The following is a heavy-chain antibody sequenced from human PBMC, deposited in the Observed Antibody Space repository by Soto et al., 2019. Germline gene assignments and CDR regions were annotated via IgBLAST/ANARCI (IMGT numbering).Heavy chain of an antibody. J-gene: IGHJ4*02. D-gene: IGHD3-10*01. CDR1: GGSISSGGAYY. V-gene: IGHV4-30-4*01. CDR2: IHYSGST. CDR3: ARSPKGLGNFDY. Sequence: QVQLQESGPGLVKPSQTLSLTCAVSGGSISSGGAYYWSWIRQSPGKGLEWIAYIHYSGSTYYNSSLKSRVTMSVDTAKNQFSLQVSSVTAADTAVYYCARSPKGLGNFDYWGQGTLVTVSS.